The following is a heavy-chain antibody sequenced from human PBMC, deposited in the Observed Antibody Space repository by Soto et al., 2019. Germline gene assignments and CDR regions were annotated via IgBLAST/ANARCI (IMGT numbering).Heavy chain of an antibody. D-gene: IGHD3-10*01. Sequence: HPXGSLRLSCAASGFTFSSYAMSWVRQAPGKGLEWVSAISGSGGSTYYADSVKGRFTISRDNSKNTLYLQMNSLRAEDTAVYYCAKDSEGKYYYGSGSYYPHWGQGTTVTVSS. CDR1: GFTFSSYA. CDR2: ISGSGGST. CDR3: AKDSEGKYYYGSGSYYPH. J-gene: IGHJ6*02. V-gene: IGHV3-23*01.